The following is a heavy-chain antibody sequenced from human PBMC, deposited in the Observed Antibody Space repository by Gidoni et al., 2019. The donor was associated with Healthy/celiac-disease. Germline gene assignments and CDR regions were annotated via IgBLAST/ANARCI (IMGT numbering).Heavy chain of an antibody. J-gene: IGHJ5*02. CDR1: GGSFSGYY. CDR2: INHSGST. V-gene: IGHV4-34*01. Sequence: QVQLQQWGAGLLKPSATLSLTCAVYGGSFSGYYWSWIRQPPGKGLEWIGEINHSGSTNYNPSLKSRVTISVDTSKNQFSLKLSSVTAADTAVYYCARGMSELRYCSSTSCYRGVGRGWFDPWGQGTLVTVSS. D-gene: IGHD2-2*01. CDR3: ARGMSELRYCSSTSCYRGVGRGWFDP.